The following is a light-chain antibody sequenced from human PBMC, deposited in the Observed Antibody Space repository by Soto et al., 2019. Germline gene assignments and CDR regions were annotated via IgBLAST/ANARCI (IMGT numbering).Light chain of an antibody. CDR3: QQYNNWPHT. Sequence: EIVLTQSPGTLSLSPGERATLSCRASQSISSSYLAWYQQKPGQAPRLLIYGASSRATGIPDRFSGSGSGTDFTLTISRLEPEDFAVYYCQQYNNWPHTFGGGTRVEIK. V-gene: IGKV3-20*01. CDR1: QSISSSY. CDR2: GAS. J-gene: IGKJ4*01.